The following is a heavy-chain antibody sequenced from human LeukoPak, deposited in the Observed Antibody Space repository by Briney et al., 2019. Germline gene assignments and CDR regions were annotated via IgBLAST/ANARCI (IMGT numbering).Heavy chain of an antibody. CDR3: ARGRELVVDAF. CDR2: MNPNSGNT. D-gene: IGHD1-26*01. CDR1: GYTFTSYD. J-gene: IGHJ3*01. Sequence: GASVKVSCKASGYTFTSYDINWVRQATGQGLEWMGWMNPNSGNTGYAQKFQGRVTMTRDMATSTDYMEVSSLRSEDTAVYYCARGRELVVDAFWGQGTMVTVSS. V-gene: IGHV1-8*01.